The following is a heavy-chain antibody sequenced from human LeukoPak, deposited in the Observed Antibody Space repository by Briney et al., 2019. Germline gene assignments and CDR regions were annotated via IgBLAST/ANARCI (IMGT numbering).Heavy chain of an antibody. CDR3: ARDSPLSRSAHSFDY. J-gene: IGHJ4*02. CDR2: IYSGGST. CDR1: GFTVSSNY. Sequence: GGSLRLSCAASGFTVSSNYMSCVRQAPGKGLEWVSVIYSGGSTYYADSVKGRFTIYRDNSKNTLYLQMNSLRDEDTAVYYCARDSPLSRSAHSFDYWGQGTLVTVSS. V-gene: IGHV3-66*01.